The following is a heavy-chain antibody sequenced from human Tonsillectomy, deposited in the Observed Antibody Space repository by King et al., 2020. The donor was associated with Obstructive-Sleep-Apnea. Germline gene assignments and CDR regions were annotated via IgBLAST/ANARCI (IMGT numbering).Heavy chain of an antibody. D-gene: IGHD5-12*01. J-gene: IGHJ4*02. V-gene: IGHV1-2*02. Sequence: VQLVESGAEVKKPGASVKVSCKASGYTFTGYYMHWVRQAPGQGLEWMGWINPDTGDTNFAQNFQGRVTMTRDTSISTAYMELSRLRPDDTAVYYCARNSADDYYFDYWGQGTLATVSS. CDR2: INPDTGDT. CDR1: GYTFTGYY. CDR3: ARNSADDYYFDY.